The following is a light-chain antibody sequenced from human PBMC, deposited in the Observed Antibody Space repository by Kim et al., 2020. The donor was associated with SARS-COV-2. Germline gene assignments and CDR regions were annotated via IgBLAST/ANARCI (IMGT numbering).Light chain of an antibody. V-gene: IGKV1-5*03. CDR3: QQYNSYSYT. J-gene: IGKJ2*01. CDR1: QSISR. CDR2: KAS. Sequence: DIQMTQSPSTLSASVGDRVTITCRASQSISRLAWYQQKPGKAPNLLIYKASSLQSGVPSRFSGSGSGTEFTLTISSLQPDDFATYYCQQYNSYSYTFGQGTKLEIK.